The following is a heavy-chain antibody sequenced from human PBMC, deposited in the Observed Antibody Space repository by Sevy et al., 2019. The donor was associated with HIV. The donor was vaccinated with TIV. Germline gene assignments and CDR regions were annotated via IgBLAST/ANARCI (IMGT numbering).Heavy chain of an antibody. CDR1: GFTFDDYT. CDR3: AKDIRYSRQDVTCGMDV. Sequence: GGSLRLSCAAPGFTFDDYTMHWVRQAPGKGLEWVSLISWDGGSTYYADSLKGRFTISRDNSKNSLYLQMNCLRTEDTAVYDYAKDIRYSRQDVTCGMDVWGQGTTVTVSS. V-gene: IGHV3-43*01. J-gene: IGHJ6*02. CDR2: ISWDGGST. D-gene: IGHD6-13*01.